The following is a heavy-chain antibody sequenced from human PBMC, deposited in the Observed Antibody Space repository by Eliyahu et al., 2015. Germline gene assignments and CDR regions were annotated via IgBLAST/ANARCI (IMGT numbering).Heavy chain of an antibody. CDR3: ARRKNYGYIARGPYIDY. D-gene: IGHD3-10*01. Sequence: QVQLQQWGAGLLKPSETLSLTCAVYGGSXXGYYWXWIRQPPGKGLEWIGEINHSGSTNYNPSLKSRVTISVDTSKNQFSLKLSSVTAADTAVYYCARRKNYGYIARGPYIDYWGQGTLVTVSS. CDR1: GGSXXGYY. V-gene: IGHV4-34*01. CDR2: INHSGST. J-gene: IGHJ4*02.